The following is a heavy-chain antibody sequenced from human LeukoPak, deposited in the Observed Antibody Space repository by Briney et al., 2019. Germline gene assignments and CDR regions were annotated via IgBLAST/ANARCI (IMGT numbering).Heavy chain of an antibody. D-gene: IGHD6-13*01. V-gene: IGHV4-38-2*01. CDR2: IYHSGST. CDR3: ARHGGIAAPWFDP. Sequence: PSETLSLTCAVSGYSISSGYYWGWIRQPPGKGLEGIASIYHSGSTYYNPSLKSRVTISVDTSKNQFSLKLSSVTAADTAVYYCARHGGIAAPWFDPWGQGTLVTVSS. CDR1: GYSISSGYY. J-gene: IGHJ5*02.